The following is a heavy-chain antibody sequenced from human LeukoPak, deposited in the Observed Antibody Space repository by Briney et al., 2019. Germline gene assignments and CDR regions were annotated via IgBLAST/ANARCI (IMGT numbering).Heavy chain of an antibody. Sequence: SETLSLICTVSGGSISSYYWSWIRQPPGKGLEWIGYIYYSGSTNYNPSLKSRVTISVDTSKNQFSLKLSSVTAADTAVYYCARLLRYFDWLMDPWGQGTLVTVSS. D-gene: IGHD3-9*01. V-gene: IGHV4-59*01. CDR2: IYYSGST. CDR1: GGSISSYY. J-gene: IGHJ5*02. CDR3: ARLLRYFDWLMDP.